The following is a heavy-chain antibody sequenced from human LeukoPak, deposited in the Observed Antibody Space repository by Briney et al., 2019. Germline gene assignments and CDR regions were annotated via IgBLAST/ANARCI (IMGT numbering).Heavy chain of an antibody. CDR2: INHSGST. Sequence: PSETLSLTCAVYGGSFSGYYWSWIRQPPGKGLEWIGEINHSGSTNYNPSLKSRVTISVDTSKNQFSLKLSSVTAADTAVYYCARAAYYYGSGDLYFQHWGQGTLVTVSS. D-gene: IGHD3-10*01. J-gene: IGHJ1*01. CDR1: GGSFSGYY. V-gene: IGHV4-34*01. CDR3: ARAAYYYGSGDLYFQH.